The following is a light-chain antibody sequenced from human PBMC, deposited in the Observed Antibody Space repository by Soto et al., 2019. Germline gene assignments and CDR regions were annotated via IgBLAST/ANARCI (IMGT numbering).Light chain of an antibody. Sequence: QSVLTQPASVSGSPGQSITISCTGSSSGVGGYDYVSWYQQHPGKAPKFMIYEVSNRPSGVSHRFSGSKSGNTASLTISGLQAEDEADYYCTSYKTTSTYVFGTGTKVTVL. J-gene: IGLJ1*01. CDR3: TSYKTTSTYV. CDR1: SSGVGGYDY. V-gene: IGLV2-14*01. CDR2: EVS.